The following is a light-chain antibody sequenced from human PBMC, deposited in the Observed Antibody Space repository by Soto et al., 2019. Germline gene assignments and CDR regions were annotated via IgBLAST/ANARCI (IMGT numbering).Light chain of an antibody. V-gene: IGLV2-11*01. J-gene: IGLJ3*02. Sequence: QSALTQPRSVSGSPGQSVTISCTGTSSDFGGYNYVSWYQHHPGKAPKLIIYDVSKRPSGVPDRFSGSKSGNTASLTISGLQAEDEADYYCCSYAGSYTLWVFGGGTKLTVL. CDR1: SSDFGGYNY. CDR2: DVS. CDR3: CSYAGSYTLWV.